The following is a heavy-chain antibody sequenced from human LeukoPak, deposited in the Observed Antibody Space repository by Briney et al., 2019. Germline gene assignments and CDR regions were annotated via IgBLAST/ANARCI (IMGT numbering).Heavy chain of an antibody. CDR1: GYSISSGYY. Sequence: SETLSLTCTVSGYSISSGYYWGWIRQPPGKGLEWIGSIYHSGSTYYNPSLKSRVTISVDTSKNQFSLKLSSVTAADTAVYYCATAGITGTSLQYYYYYYMDVRGKGTTVTVSS. CDR3: ATAGITGTSLQYYYYYYMDV. CDR2: IYHSGST. V-gene: IGHV4-38-2*02. D-gene: IGHD1-20*01. J-gene: IGHJ6*03.